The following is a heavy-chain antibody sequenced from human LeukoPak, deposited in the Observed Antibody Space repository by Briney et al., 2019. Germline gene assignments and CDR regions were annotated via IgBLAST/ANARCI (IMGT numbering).Heavy chain of an antibody. D-gene: IGHD3-10*01. Sequence: GGSLRLSCAASGFTFSSYSMNWVRQAPGKGLEWVSAISGSGGSTYYADSVKGRFTISRDNSKNTLYLQMNSLRAEDTAVYYCAKDLLMGYYFDYWGQGTLVTVSS. CDR2: ISGSGGST. CDR1: GFTFSSYS. J-gene: IGHJ4*02. V-gene: IGHV3-23*01. CDR3: AKDLLMGYYFDY.